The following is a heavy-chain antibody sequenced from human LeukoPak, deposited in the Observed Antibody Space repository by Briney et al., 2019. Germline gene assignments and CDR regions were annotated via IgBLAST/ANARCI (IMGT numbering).Heavy chain of an antibody. V-gene: IGHV4-39*07. D-gene: IGHD4-23*01. Sequence: SETLSFTCTVSGGSISSSSYYWGWFRQPPGKGLEWIGSIYYSGRTYYNPSLKSRVTISVDTSKNQFSLKMSSVTAADTAVYYCARGYLGGNKGNWFDPWGQGTLVTVSS. CDR1: GGSISSSSYY. CDR2: IYYSGRT. J-gene: IGHJ5*02. CDR3: ARGYLGGNKGNWFDP.